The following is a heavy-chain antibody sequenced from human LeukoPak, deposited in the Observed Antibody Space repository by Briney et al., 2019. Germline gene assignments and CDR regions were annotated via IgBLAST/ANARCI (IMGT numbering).Heavy chain of an antibody. J-gene: IGHJ3*02. CDR2: INSDGSST. D-gene: IGHD2-15*01. Sequence: PGGSLRLSCAASGFTFSSYWMHWVRHAPGKGLVWVSRINSDGSSTSYADSVKGRFTISRDNAKNTLYLQMNSLRAEDTAVYYCARDLVVVAAIRTDAFDIWGQGTMVTVSS. CDR3: ARDLVVVAAIRTDAFDI. CDR1: GFTFSSYW. V-gene: IGHV3-74*01.